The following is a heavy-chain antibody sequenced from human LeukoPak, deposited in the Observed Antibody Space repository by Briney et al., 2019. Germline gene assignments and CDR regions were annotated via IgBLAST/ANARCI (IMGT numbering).Heavy chain of an antibody. CDR3: ARGRDYYGSGTYYFDY. D-gene: IGHD3-10*01. CDR1: GFTVSSNH. CDR2: IYSGGST. V-gene: IGHV3-66*01. Sequence: AGGSLRLSCAASGFTVSSNHMSWVRQAPGKGLEWVSVIYSGGSTYYADSVKGRFTISRDNSKNTLYLQMNSLRAEDTAVYYCARGRDYYGSGTYYFDYWGQGTLVTVSS. J-gene: IGHJ4*02.